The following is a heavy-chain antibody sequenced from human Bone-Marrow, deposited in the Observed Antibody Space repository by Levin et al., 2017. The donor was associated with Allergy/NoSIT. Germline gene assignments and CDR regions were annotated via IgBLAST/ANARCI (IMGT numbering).Heavy chain of an antibody. J-gene: IGHJ3*02. V-gene: IGHV4-39*07. Sequence: SQTLSLTCTVSGGSISNTNYYWGWIRQPPGKGLEWIGNIYYSGSTYYNPSLQSRVTMSVDTSKNQFSLKLNSVTAADTAVYYCARDSSVTSVSGAFDIWGQGTMVTVSS. CDR3: ARDSSVTSVSGAFDI. CDR1: GGSISNTNYY. CDR2: IYYSGST. D-gene: IGHD4-17*01.